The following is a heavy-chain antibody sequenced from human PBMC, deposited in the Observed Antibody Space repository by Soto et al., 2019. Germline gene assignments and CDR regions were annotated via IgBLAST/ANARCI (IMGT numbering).Heavy chain of an antibody. Sequence: SVKVSCKASGGTFSSYAISWVRQAPGQGLEWMGGIIPIFGTANYAQKFQGRVTITADESTSTAYMELSSLRSEDTAVYYCASRPANDFWSGYYPYYYYYGMDVWGQGTTVTVSS. CDR3: ASRPANDFWSGYYPYYYYYGMDV. CDR1: GGTFSSYA. V-gene: IGHV1-69*13. J-gene: IGHJ6*02. CDR2: IIPIFGTA. D-gene: IGHD3-3*01.